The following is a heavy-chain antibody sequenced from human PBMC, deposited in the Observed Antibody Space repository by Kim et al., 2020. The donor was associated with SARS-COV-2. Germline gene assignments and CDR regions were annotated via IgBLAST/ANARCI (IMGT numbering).Heavy chain of an antibody. CDR2: ISSSSSYT. J-gene: IGHJ4*02. D-gene: IGHD6-19*01. V-gene: IGHV3-11*06. Sequence: GGSLRLSCAASGFTFSDYYMSWIRQAPGKGLEWVSYISSSSSYTNYADSVKGRFTISRDNAKNSLYLQMNSLRAEDTAVYYCARDTIAVAGTDYWGQGTLVTVSS. CDR1: GFTFSDYY. CDR3: ARDTIAVAGTDY.